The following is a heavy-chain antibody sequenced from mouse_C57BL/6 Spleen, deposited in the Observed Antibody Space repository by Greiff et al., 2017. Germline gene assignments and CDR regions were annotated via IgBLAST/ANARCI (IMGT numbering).Heavy chain of an antibody. D-gene: IGHD2-4*01. J-gene: IGHJ2*01. Sequence: QVQLQQSGAELVKPGASVKVSCKASGYTFTSSWMHWVKQRPGQGLEWIGRIHPSDSDTNYNQKFKGKATLTVDKSSSPAYMQLSSLTSEDSAVYYWAIWDEYDGGDWGQGTTLTVAS. V-gene: IGHV1-74*01. CDR2: IHPSDSDT. CDR3: AIWDEYDGGD. CDR1: GYTFTSSW.